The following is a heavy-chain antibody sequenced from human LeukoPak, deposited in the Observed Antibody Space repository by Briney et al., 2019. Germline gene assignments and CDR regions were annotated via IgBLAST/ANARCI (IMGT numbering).Heavy chain of an antibody. J-gene: IGHJ4*02. CDR3: AKDRGAGYSSSWGLPPGFDY. CDR1: AFTFNNYW. V-gene: IGHV3-48*01. CDR2: ISSSSSTI. Sequence: GGSLRLSCEASAFTFNNYWMHWVRQAPGKGLEWVSYISSSSSTIYYADSVKGRFTISRDNAKNSLYLQMNSLRAEDTAVYYCAKDRGAGYSSSWGLPPGFDYWGQGNLVTVSS. D-gene: IGHD6-13*01.